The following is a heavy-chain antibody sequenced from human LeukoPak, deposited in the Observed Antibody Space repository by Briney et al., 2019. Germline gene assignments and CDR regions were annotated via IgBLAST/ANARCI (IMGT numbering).Heavy chain of an antibody. D-gene: IGHD3-3*01. V-gene: IGHV4-61*02. J-gene: IGHJ4*02. Sequence: SETLSLTCTVSGGSISSGSYYWIWIRQPAGKGLEWIGRIYTSGSTNYNPSLKSRVTISVDTSKNQFSLKLSSVTAADTAVYYCAMLTYYDFWSGYYTGNGDYYFDYWGQGTLVTVSS. CDR1: GGSISSGSYY. CDR2: IYTSGST. CDR3: AMLTYYDFWSGYYTGNGDYYFDY.